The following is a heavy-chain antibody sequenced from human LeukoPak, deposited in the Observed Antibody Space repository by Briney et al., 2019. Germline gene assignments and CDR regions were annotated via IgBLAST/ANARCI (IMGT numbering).Heavy chain of an antibody. V-gene: IGHV4-34*01. D-gene: IGHD6-13*01. CDR2: INHSGST. CDR1: GGSFSGYY. Sequence: SETLSLTCAVYGGSFSGYYWSWIRQPPGKGLEWIGEINHSGSTNYNPSLKSRVTISVDTSKNQFSLKLSSVTAADTAVYYCASSSWYGKFDYWGQGTLVTVSS. CDR3: ASSSWYGKFDY. J-gene: IGHJ4*02.